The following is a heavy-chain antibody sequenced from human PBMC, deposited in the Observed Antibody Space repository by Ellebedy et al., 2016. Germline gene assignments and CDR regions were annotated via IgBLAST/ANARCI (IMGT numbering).Heavy chain of an antibody. CDR1: GFTFSSYW. Sequence: GGSLRLSCAASGFTFSSYWMSWVRQAPGKGLEWVANRNQDGSEKYYVDSVKGRYTISRDNAKNSLYLQMNSLRAEDTAVYYCARDRENSGSSDHWGQGTLVTVSS. CDR2: RNQDGSEK. D-gene: IGHD1-26*01. V-gene: IGHV3-7*04. J-gene: IGHJ5*02. CDR3: ARDRENSGSSDH.